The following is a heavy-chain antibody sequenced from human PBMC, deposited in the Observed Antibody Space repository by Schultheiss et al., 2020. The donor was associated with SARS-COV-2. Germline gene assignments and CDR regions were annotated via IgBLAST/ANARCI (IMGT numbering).Heavy chain of an antibody. CDR1: GFTFSSYA. CDR2: ISSNGGST. Sequence: GGSLRLSCAASGFTFSSYAMHWVRQAPGKGLEYVSAISSNGGSTYYADSVKGRFTISRDNAKNSLYLQMNSLRAEDTAVYYCARDKSEAMVTIARMDVWGQGTTVTVSS. D-gene: IGHD5-18*01. CDR3: ARDKSEAMVTIARMDV. V-gene: IGHV3-64*02. J-gene: IGHJ6*02.